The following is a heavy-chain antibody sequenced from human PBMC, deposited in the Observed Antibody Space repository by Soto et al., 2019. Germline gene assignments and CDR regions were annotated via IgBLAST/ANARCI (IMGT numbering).Heavy chain of an antibody. CDR1: GFTFSSYA. Sequence: EVQLLESGGGLVQPGGSLRLSCAASGFTFSSYAMRWIRQAPGKGLEWVSAISGSGGSTYYADSVKGRFTISRDNSKNTLYLQMNSLRAEDTAVYYCARRGSGSYYDYWGQGTLVTVSS. CDR2: ISGSGGST. J-gene: IGHJ4*02. D-gene: IGHD1-26*01. V-gene: IGHV3-23*01. CDR3: ARRGSGSYYDY.